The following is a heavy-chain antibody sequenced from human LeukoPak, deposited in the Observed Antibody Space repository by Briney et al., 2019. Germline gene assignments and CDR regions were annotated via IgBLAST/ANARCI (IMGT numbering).Heavy chain of an antibody. Sequence: GGSLRVSCAASGFTFSSYAMSWVRQAPGKGLEWVSGFSESDKTTYYADSVKGRFTISRDNSKNTLYLQMNSLRPEDTAVYYCAGHFGAWHYFDYWGQGTLVTVSS. V-gene: IGHV3-23*01. CDR1: GFTFSSYA. CDR3: AGHFGAWHYFDY. D-gene: IGHD3-3*01. J-gene: IGHJ4*02. CDR2: FSESDKTT.